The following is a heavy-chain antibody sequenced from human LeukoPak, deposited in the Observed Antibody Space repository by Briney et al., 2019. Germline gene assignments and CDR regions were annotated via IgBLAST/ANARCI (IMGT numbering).Heavy chain of an antibody. D-gene: IGHD2-15*01. CDR1: GFTFSSYG. J-gene: IGHJ4*02. Sequence: GGSLRLSCAASGFTFSSYGMHWVRQAPGKGLEWVAFIRYDGSNKYYADSVKGRFTISRDNSKNTLYLQMNSLRAEDTAVYYCARSVVVVAATPFDYWGQGTLVTVSS. CDR3: ARSVVVVAATPFDY. V-gene: IGHV3-30*02. CDR2: IRYDGSNK.